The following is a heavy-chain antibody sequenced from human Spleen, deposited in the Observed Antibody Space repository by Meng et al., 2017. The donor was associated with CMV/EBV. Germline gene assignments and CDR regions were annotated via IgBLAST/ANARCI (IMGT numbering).Heavy chain of an antibody. J-gene: IGHJ4*02. CDR2: VYHSGTT. Sequence: SETLSLTCFVSGGSISTYYWSWIRQPPGEGLEWIAYVYHSGTTNYNPSLESRVTISVDTSKNQFSLKLSSVTAADTAMYYCARYKFYSGYFDYWGQGTLVTVSS. D-gene: IGHD4-11*01. CDR1: GGSISTYY. CDR3: ARYKFYSGYFDY. V-gene: IGHV4-59*01.